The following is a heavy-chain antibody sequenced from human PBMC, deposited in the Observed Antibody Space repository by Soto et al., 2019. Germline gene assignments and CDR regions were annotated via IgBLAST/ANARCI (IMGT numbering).Heavy chain of an antibody. CDR3: AKDWGSSGWFNWFDP. D-gene: IGHD6-19*01. Sequence: ESGGGVVPPGRSLRLSCVASGFTLSNTGMHWVRQAPGKGLEWVAMISHDGSNTYYGDSVKGRFTISRDNSWNTLYLQMDSLRPEDTSVYYCAKDWGSSGWFNWFDPWGQGTLVTVSS. CDR1: GFTLSNTG. J-gene: IGHJ5*02. CDR2: ISHDGSNT. V-gene: IGHV3-30*18.